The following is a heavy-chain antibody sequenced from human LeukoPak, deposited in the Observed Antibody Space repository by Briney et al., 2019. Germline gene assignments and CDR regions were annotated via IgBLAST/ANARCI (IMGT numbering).Heavy chain of an antibody. CDR3: ATDRDRNSVYSSLDY. Sequence: ASVKVSCKASGYIFTGYYMHWVRQAPGQGLEWMGWINPNSGGTNYAQKFQGRVTMTRDTSISTAYMELSSLRSDDTAVYYCATDRDRNSVYSSLDYWGQGTLVTVSS. CDR2: INPNSGGT. CDR1: GYIFTGYY. D-gene: IGHD5/OR15-5a*01. V-gene: IGHV1-2*02. J-gene: IGHJ4*02.